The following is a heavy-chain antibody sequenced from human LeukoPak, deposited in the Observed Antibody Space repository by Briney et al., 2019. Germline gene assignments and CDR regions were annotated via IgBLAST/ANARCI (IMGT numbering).Heavy chain of an antibody. V-gene: IGHV4-34*01. J-gene: IGHJ4*02. CDR3: AGLVGRYSSGLYYYYFDY. D-gene: IGHD3-22*01. CDR2: INHSGST. Sequence: SETLSLTCAVYGGSFSGYYWSWIRQPPGKGLEWLGEINHSGSTNYNPSLKSRVTISVDTSKNQFFLNLSSVTAADTAVYYCAGLVGRYSSGLYYYYFDYWGQGTLVTVSS. CDR1: GGSFSGYY.